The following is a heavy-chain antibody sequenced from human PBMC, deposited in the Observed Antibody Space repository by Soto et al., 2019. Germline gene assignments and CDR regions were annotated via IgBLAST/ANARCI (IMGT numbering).Heavy chain of an antibody. CDR3: ARQSIEFVPAASYYYYYGMDV. Sequence: GESLKISCKGSGYSFTSYWIGWARQMPGKGLEWMGIIYPGDSDTRYSPSFQGQVTISADKSISTAYLQWSSLKASDTAMYYCARQSIEFVPAASYYYYYGMDVWGQGTTVTVSS. J-gene: IGHJ6*02. V-gene: IGHV5-51*01. D-gene: IGHD2-2*01. CDR1: GYSFTSYW. CDR2: IYPGDSDT.